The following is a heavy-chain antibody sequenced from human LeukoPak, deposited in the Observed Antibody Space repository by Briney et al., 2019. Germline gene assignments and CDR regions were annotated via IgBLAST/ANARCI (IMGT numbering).Heavy chain of an antibody. CDR2: INAGNGNT. D-gene: IGHD1-26*01. Sequence: ASVKVSCKASGYTFTSYAIHWVRQAPGQRLEWMGWINAGNGNTKYSQKFLGRVTITRDTSASTAYMELSSLRSEDTAVYYCARGAWELQPVDYWGQGTLVTVSS. CDR3: ARGAWELQPVDY. V-gene: IGHV1-3*01. J-gene: IGHJ4*02. CDR1: GYTFTSYA.